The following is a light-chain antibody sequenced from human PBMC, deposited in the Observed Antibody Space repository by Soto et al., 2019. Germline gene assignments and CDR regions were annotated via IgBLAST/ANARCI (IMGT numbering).Light chain of an antibody. Sequence: EMVLTQSPATLSLSPGERATLSCRARQRVSTYLAWYQQTPGRAPTLLIYDAPNRATGIPARFSGSGSGTDFTLPISRLDPEDFAVYYCQQYNNWPLTVGGGPKV. V-gene: IGKV3-11*01. CDR2: DAP. J-gene: IGKJ4*01. CDR3: QQYNNWPLT. CDR1: QRVSTY.